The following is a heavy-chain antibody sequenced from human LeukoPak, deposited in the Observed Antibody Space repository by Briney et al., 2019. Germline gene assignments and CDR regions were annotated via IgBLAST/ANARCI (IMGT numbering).Heavy chain of an antibody. CDR1: GYTFTSYD. CDR2: MNPNSGNT. CDR3: AVVVRGVIRFDY. D-gene: IGHD3-10*01. J-gene: IGHJ4*02. V-gene: IGHV1-8*01. Sequence: ASVKVSCKAFGYTFTSYDINWLRQATGQGLEWMGWMNPNSGNTGYAQKFQGRVTMTRNTSISTAYMELSSLRSEDTAVYYCAVVVRGVIRFDYWGQGTLVTVSS.